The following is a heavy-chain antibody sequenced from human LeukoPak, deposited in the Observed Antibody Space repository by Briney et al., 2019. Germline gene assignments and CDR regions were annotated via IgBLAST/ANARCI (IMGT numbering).Heavy chain of an antibody. D-gene: IGHD6-13*01. CDR3: ARDNYSSSWYKGEFVY. CDR2: ISYDGSNK. J-gene: IGHJ4*02. Sequence: SCKVSGYTLTELSMHWVRQAPGKGLEWVALISYDGSNKYYADSVKGRFTISRDNSKNTLSLQMNSLRTEDTAVYFCARDNYSSSWYKGEFVYWGQGTLVTVSS. CDR1: GYTLTELS. V-gene: IGHV3-30-3*01.